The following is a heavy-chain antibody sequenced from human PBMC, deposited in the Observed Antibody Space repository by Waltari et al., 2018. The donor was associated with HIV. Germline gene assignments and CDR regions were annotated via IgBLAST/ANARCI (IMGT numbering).Heavy chain of an antibody. CDR1: GFTFSDYY. CDR2: ISSSGSTI. V-gene: IGHV3-11*01. CDR3: ATGGGQFRFGVAKRTYGMDV. Sequence: QVQLVVSGGGLVKPGGSLRLSCAASGFTFSDYYLSWIRQAPGKGLGWVSYISSSGSTIYYADSVKGRFTISRDNAKNSLYLQMSSLRAEDTAVYYCATGGGQFRFGVAKRTYGMDVWGQGTTVTVSS. J-gene: IGHJ6*02. D-gene: IGHD3-10*01.